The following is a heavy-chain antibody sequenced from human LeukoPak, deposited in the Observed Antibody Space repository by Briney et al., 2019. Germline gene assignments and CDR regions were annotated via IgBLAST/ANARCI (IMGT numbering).Heavy chain of an antibody. CDR3: AKESLRVVPSATFDY. D-gene: IGHD2-2*01. Sequence: GSLRLSCATSGFSFSSYAMSWIRQPPGKGLEWIGCIYYTGSTSYNPSLKSRVTMSLDASKNQFSLELNSVTPADTAVYYCAKESLRVVPSATFDYWGQGTLVTVSS. CDR2: IYYTGST. J-gene: IGHJ4*02. V-gene: IGHV4-59*01. CDR1: GFSFSSYA.